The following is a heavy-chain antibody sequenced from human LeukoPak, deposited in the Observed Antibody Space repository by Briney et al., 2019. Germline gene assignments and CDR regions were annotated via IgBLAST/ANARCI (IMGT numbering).Heavy chain of an antibody. Sequence: GGSLRLSCSASGFTFRRSWMSWVRQAPGRGVEWVANINDDGSEQFYVDSVKGRFTISRDNSKNTLYLQMNSLRAEDTAVYYCAKDLGATTPFDYWGQGTLVTVSS. J-gene: IGHJ4*02. D-gene: IGHD1-26*01. CDR3: AKDLGATTPFDY. CDR1: GFTFRRSW. CDR2: INDDGSEQ. V-gene: IGHV3-7*01.